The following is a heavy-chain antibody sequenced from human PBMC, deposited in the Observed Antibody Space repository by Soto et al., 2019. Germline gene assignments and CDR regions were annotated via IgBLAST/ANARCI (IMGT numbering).Heavy chain of an antibody. Sequence: LRLSCAASGFTFNTYGMQCFRQAPGKGLEWVAVIWYDGSNKYYVDSVKGRFSISRDNSKNTLYLQMNSLRAEDTAVFYCVRLNCSSNSCYSDYWGPGTLVTVSS. CDR3: VRLNCSSNSCYSDY. J-gene: IGHJ4*02. D-gene: IGHD2-2*02. V-gene: IGHV3-33*01. CDR1: GFTFNTYG. CDR2: IWYDGSNK.